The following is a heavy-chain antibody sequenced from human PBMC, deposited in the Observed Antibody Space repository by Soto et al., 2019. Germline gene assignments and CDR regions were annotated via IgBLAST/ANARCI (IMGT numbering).Heavy chain of an antibody. D-gene: IGHD3-16*01. V-gene: IGHV3-66*01. Sequence: EVQVMESGGGLVQPGGSLRLSCAASGFTVSSSYMTWVRQTPGKGLEWVSVIYSGGISYNADSVKGRFSISRDNSKNMVYLQMHSLRVDDTAVYYCARGFGIYGDALEIWGQGTMVSVSS. CDR2: IYSGGIS. J-gene: IGHJ3*02. CDR1: GFTVSSSY. CDR3: ARGFGIYGDALEI.